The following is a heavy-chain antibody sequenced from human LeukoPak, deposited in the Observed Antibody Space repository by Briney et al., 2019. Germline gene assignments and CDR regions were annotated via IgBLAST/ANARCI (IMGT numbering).Heavy chain of an antibody. Sequence: GASVTVSCKASGYSFTSCYLHWVRQAPGQGLEWMGVINPSGGSTSYAQNFQGRVTMTRDTSTSTVYMELSSLRSEDTAVYYCARTTEYRRPLDYWGQGTLVTVSS. V-gene: IGHV1-46*01. CDR3: ARTTEYRRPLDY. CDR1: GYSFTSCY. CDR2: INPSGGST. D-gene: IGHD2/OR15-2a*01. J-gene: IGHJ4*02.